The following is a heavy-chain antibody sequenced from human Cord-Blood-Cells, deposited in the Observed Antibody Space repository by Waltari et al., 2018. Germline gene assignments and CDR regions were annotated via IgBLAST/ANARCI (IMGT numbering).Heavy chain of an antibody. Sequence: QVQLVQSGAEVKKPGASVKVSCKASGYTFTGYYMHWVRQAPGQGLEWMGWINPNSGGTNDAQKCQGRVTMTRDTSISTAYMELSRLRSDDTAVYYCAGIVVVTADAFDIWGQGTMVTVSS. CDR1: GYTFTGYY. V-gene: IGHV1-2*02. J-gene: IGHJ3*02. CDR2: INPNSGGT. CDR3: AGIVVVTADAFDI. D-gene: IGHD2-21*02.